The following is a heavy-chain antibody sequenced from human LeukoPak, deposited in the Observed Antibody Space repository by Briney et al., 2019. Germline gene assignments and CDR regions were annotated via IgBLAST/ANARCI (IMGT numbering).Heavy chain of an antibody. V-gene: IGHV4-39*01. CDR2: IYYSGST. J-gene: IGHJ6*02. Sequence: SETLSLTCTVSGGSISSSSYYWGWIRQPPGKGLEWIGSIYYSGSTYYNPSLKSRVTISVDTSKNQFSLKLSSVTAADTAVYYCARGYHGFYYYYGMDVWGQGTTVTVSS. CDR1: GGSISSSSYY. D-gene: IGHD2-2*01. CDR3: ARGYHGFYYYYGMDV.